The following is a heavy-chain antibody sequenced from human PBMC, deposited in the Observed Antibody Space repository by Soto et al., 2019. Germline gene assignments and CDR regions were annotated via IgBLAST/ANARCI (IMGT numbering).Heavy chain of an antibody. Sequence: SETLSLTCTVSGSSISSGNYYWTWIRQHPGKGLEWIGYIYYTGSTHYNPALKSRLTLSLDTSKNQFSLKLTSVTAADTAVYYCARAGVGYCSGGSCYYFDYWGQGTLVTVSS. CDR1: GSSISSGNYY. V-gene: IGHV4-31*03. D-gene: IGHD2-15*01. CDR3: ARAGVGYCSGGSCYYFDY. J-gene: IGHJ4*02. CDR2: IYYTGST.